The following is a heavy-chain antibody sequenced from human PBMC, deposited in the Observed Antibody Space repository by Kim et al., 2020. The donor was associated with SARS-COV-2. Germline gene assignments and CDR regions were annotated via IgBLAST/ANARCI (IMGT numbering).Heavy chain of an antibody. D-gene: IGHD3-16*01. CDR2: T. J-gene: IGHJ1*01. V-gene: IGHV3-72*01. CDR3: VRVNYGSYHPD. Sequence: TEYAASVKDRFTISRDDSKGSLYLHMNSLKTEDTAIYYCVRVNYGSYHPDWGQGTLVTVSS.